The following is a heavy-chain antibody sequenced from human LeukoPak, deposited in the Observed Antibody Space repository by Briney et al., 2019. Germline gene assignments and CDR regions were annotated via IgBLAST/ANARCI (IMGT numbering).Heavy chain of an antibody. CDR2: INGDGTVA. J-gene: IGHJ4*02. CDR3: TPG. V-gene: IGHV3-74*01. Sequence: GGSLRLSCAASGFTFSNYWMHWVRQAPGKGLVWVSRINGDGTVAFYADSVKGRFTISRDNAKNTVFLQMNSLRAEDTAVYYCTPGGGRGTLVTVSS. D-gene: IGHD3-10*01. CDR1: GFTFSNYW.